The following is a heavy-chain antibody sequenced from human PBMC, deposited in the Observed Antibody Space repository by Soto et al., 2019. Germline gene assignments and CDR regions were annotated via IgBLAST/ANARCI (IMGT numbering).Heavy chain of an antibody. J-gene: IGHJ4*02. V-gene: IGHV1-18*01. CDR1: GYTFTNFG. D-gene: IGHD2-15*01. Sequence: ASVKVSCKASGYTFTNFGISWVRQAPGQGLEWMGWISAYNGTTNYAQNFQGRVTMTTDTSTSTAYMDLRSLRSDDTAVYYCAKARLYLGGNPGPFDSWGQETLVTVP. CDR2: ISAYNGTT. CDR3: AKARLYLGGNPGPFDS.